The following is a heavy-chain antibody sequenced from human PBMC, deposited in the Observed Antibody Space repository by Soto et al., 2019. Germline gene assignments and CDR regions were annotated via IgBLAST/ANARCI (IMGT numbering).Heavy chain of an antibody. V-gene: IGHV3-9*01. CDR2: ISWNSNTI. CDR1: GFTLDHYA. CDR3: AKDTGPN. J-gene: IGHJ4*02. Sequence: GGSLRLPCAASGFTLDHYAMHWVRQAPGKGLEWVSGISWNSNTIAYADSVKGRFTISRDNAKNSLYLQMNSLRAEDTAFYYCAKDTGPNWGQGTLVTVSS.